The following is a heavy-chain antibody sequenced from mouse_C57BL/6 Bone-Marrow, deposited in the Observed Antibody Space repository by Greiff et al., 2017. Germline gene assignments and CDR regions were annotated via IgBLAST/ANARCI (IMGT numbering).Heavy chain of an antibody. J-gene: IGHJ2*01. CDR2: INPSSGYT. V-gene: IGHV1-7*01. Sequence: QVQLQQSGAELAKPGASVKLSCKASGYTFTSYWMHWVKQRPGQGLEWIGYINPSSGYTKYNQKFKDKATLNADKSSSTAYMQLSSLTYEDSAVYYCARETSRGQCTTLTVSS. CDR1: GYTFTSYW. CDR3: ARETS.